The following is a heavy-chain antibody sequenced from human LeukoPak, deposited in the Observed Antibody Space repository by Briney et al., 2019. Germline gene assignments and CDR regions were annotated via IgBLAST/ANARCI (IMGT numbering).Heavy chain of an antibody. Sequence: GRSLRLSCAASGFTFSSYGTHWVRQAPGKGLEWVAVIWYDGSNKYYADSVKGRFTISRDNSKNTLYLQMNSLRAEDTAVYYCAKDQGYSYGYGFDPWGQGTLVTVSS. D-gene: IGHD5-18*01. CDR2: IWYDGSNK. CDR1: GFTFSSYG. V-gene: IGHV3-33*06. CDR3: AKDQGYSYGYGFDP. J-gene: IGHJ5*02.